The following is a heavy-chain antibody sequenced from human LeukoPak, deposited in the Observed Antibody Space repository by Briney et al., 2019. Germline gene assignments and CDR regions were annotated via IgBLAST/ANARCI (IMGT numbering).Heavy chain of an antibody. CDR2: IIPIFGTA. J-gene: IGHJ4*02. CDR3: AREQDIVAGGFIGFDF. V-gene: IGHV1-69*01. Sequence: ASVKVSCKASGGTFSSYAISWVRQAPGQRLEWMGGIIPIFGTANYAQKFQGRVTITADESTSTAYMELSSLRSEDTAVYYCAREQDIVAGGFIGFDFWGQGTLVTVSS. D-gene: IGHD5-12*01. CDR1: GGTFSSYA.